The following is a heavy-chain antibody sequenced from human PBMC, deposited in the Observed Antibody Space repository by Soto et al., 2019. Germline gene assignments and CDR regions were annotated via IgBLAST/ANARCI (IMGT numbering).Heavy chain of an antibody. CDR1: GFTFSSYA. Sequence: SLRLSCAASGFTFSSYAMSWVRRAPGKGLEWVSAISGSARSTKYADSVKGRFTISRDNSKNTLFLQMSSLRAEDTAVYYCAKDVHYDIVTGIEYFHHWAQGTLVTVSS. D-gene: IGHD3-9*01. CDR2: ISGSARST. CDR3: AKDVHYDIVTGIEYFHH. V-gene: IGHV3-23*01. J-gene: IGHJ1*01.